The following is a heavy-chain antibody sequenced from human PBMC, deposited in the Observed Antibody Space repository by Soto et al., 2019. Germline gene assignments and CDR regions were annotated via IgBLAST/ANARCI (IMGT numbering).Heavy chain of an antibody. CDR3: ARGNSWLDY. Sequence: PSETLSLTCTFSGGTIISYYWSWIRQPTGKGLEWIGYIYYSGSTNYNPSLKSRVTISVDTSKNQLSLKLTSVIAADTAVYYCARGNSWLDYWGQGTLVTVSS. J-gene: IGHJ4*02. CDR2: IYYSGST. V-gene: IGHV4-59*01. D-gene: IGHD4-4*01. CDR1: GGTIISYY.